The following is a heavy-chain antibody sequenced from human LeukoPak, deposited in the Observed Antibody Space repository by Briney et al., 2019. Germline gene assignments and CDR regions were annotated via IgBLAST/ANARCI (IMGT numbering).Heavy chain of an antibody. D-gene: IGHD3-22*01. V-gene: IGHV1-8*03. J-gene: IGHJ4*02. CDR2: MNPNSGNT. CDR3: ARQYYDSSGYEDY. CDR1: GYTFTSYD. Sequence: ASVKVSCKASGYTFTSYDINWVRQATGQGLEWMGWMNPNSGNTGYAQKFQGRVTITRNTSISTAYMELSSLRSEDTAVYYCARQYYDSSGYEDYWGQGTLVTVSS.